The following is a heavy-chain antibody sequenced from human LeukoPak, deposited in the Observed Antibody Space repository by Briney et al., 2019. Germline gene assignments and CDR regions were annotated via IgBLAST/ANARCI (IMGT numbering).Heavy chain of an antibody. CDR2: ISSSSGTI. D-gene: IGHD3-22*01. CDR1: GFTFSGYS. CDR3: ARYPYYDSSGSNKREDY. V-gene: IGHV3-48*01. J-gene: IGHJ4*02. Sequence: PGGSLRLSCAASGFTFSGYSMNWVRQAPGKGLEWVSYISSSSGTIYYADSVKGRFTISRDNAKNSLYLQMNSLRAEDTAVYYCARYPYYDSSGSNKREDYWGQGTLVTVSS.